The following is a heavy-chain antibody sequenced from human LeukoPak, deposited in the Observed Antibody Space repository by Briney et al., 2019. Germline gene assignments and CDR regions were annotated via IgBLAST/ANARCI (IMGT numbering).Heavy chain of an antibody. V-gene: IGHV3-23*01. CDR1: GFTFSSYA. D-gene: IGHD3-10*01. CDR3: ARDMSRRITMVRGVTTGVMDV. CDR2: ISGSGGST. J-gene: IGHJ6*04. Sequence: GGSLRLSCAASGFTFSSYAMSWVRQAPGKGLEWVSAISGSGGSTYYADSVKGRFTVSRDNAKDSLFLQMNSLRAEDTAVYYCARDMSRRITMVRGVTTGVMDVWGKGTTVTVSS.